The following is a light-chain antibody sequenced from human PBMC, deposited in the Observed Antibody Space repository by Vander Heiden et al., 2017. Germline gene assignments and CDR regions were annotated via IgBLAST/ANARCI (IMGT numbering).Light chain of an antibody. CDR1: SSNIGAGYE. V-gene: IGLV1-40*01. CDR2: GNT. CDR3: QSYDSGLTGYVV. Sequence: QSVLTQPPSVSGAPGQRVTISCTGGSSNIGAGYEVHWYQQVPRTAPKLLIYGNTNRPSGVPDRFSGSKSGTSASLAITGLQAEDEADYYCQSYDSGLTGYVVFGGGTKLTVL. J-gene: IGLJ2*01.